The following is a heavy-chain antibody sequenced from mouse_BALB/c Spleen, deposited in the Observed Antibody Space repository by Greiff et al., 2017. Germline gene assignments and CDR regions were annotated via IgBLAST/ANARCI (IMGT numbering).Heavy chain of an antibody. V-gene: IGHV1-54*03. Sequence: VKLQESGAELVRPGTSVKVSCKASGYAFTNYLIEWVKQRPGQGLEWIGVINPGSGGTNYNEKFKGMATLTADKSSSTAYMQLSSLTSDDSAVYFCARSGDGYRAYWGQGTLVTVSA. CDR2: INPGSGGT. CDR1: GYAFTNYL. J-gene: IGHJ3*01. CDR3: ARSGDGYRAY. D-gene: IGHD2-3*01.